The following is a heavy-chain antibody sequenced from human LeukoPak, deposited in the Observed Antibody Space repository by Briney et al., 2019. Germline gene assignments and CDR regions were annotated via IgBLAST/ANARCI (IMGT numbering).Heavy chain of an antibody. Sequence: ASVKPSCKASGYTFTGYYMHWVRQAPGQGLEWMGWINPNSGGTNYAQKFQGRVTMTRDTSISTAYMELSRLRSDDTAVYYCARGFTITMIPASNFDYWGQGTLVTVSS. CDR1: GYTFTGYY. CDR2: INPNSGGT. J-gene: IGHJ4*02. D-gene: IGHD3-22*01. CDR3: ARGFTITMIPASNFDY. V-gene: IGHV1-2*02.